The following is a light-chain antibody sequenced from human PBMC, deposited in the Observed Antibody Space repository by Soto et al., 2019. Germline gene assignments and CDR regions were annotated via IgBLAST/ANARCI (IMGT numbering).Light chain of an antibody. CDR2: DNT. CDR1: SSNIGAGYD. J-gene: IGLJ1*01. V-gene: IGLV1-40*01. CDR3: QSYDSSLGGSV. Sequence: QAVVTQPPSVSGAPGQRVTISCTGSSSNIGAGYDVHWYRHLPGTAPKVLIYDNTHRPSGVPDRFSGSTSGTSASLAITGLQAEDDADYYCQSYDSSLGGSVFGTGTKLTVL.